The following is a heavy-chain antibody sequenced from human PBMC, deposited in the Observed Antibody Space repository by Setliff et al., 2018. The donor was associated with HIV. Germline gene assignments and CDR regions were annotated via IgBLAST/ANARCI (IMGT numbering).Heavy chain of an antibody. CDR3: AGESSIAVAEYFQH. Sequence: PGWSLRLSCAASGFTFSSYAMSWVRQAPGKGLEWVSGISGSGGSTYYADSVKGRFTISRDNSKNTLYLQMNSLRAEDTAVYYCAGESSIAVAEYFQHWGQGTLVTVSS. CDR1: GFTFSSYA. J-gene: IGHJ1*01. V-gene: IGHV3-23*01. CDR2: ISGSGGST. D-gene: IGHD6-19*01.